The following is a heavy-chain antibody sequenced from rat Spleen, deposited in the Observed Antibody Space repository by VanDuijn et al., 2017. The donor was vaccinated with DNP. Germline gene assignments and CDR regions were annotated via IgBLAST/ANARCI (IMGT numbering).Heavy chain of an antibody. D-gene: IGHD5-1*01. V-gene: IGHV5-17*01. CDR3: ARVQLGYYALDA. CDR1: GFTFSDYA. CDR2: IIYDGGST. J-gene: IGHJ4*01. Sequence: EVQLVESGGGLVQPGNSLKLSCAASGFTFSDYAMAWVRQSPKKGLEWVATIIYDGGSTHYRDSVKGRFTISRDNTENTVYLQMNSLRSEDTATYYCARVQLGYYALDAWGQGTSVTVSS.